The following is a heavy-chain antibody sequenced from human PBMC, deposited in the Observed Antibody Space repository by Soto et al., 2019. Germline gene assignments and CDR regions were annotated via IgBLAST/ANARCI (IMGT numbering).Heavy chain of an antibody. CDR2: IYYSGST. V-gene: IGHV4-39*01. CDR1: GGSISSSSYY. Sequence: ASETLSLTCTVSGGSISSSSYYWGWIRQPPGKGLEWIGSIYYSGSTYYNPSLKSRVTISVDTSKNQFSLKLSSVTAADTAVYYCAIDRTYYYDSSGYLGWFDPWGQGTLVTVSS. CDR3: AIDRTYYYDSSGYLGWFDP. D-gene: IGHD3-22*01. J-gene: IGHJ5*02.